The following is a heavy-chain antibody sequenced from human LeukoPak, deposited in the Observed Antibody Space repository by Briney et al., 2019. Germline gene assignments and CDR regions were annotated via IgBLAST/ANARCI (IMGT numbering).Heavy chain of an antibody. J-gene: IGHJ3*02. V-gene: IGHV3-21*01. CDR1: GFTFSSYS. Sequence: GESLKISCAASGFTFSSYSMNWVRQAPGKGLEWVSSISSSSSYIYYADSVKGRFTISRDNAKNSLYLQMNSLRAEDTAVYYCARDLAGPPQEAFDIWGQGTMVTVSS. CDR3: ARDLAGPPQEAFDI. CDR2: ISSSSSYI.